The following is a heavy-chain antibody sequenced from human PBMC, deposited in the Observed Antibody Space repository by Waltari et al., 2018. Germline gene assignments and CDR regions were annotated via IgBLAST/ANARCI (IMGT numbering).Heavy chain of an antibody. Sequence: QLQLQESGPGLVKPSETLSLTCSVSGVSITSNRPCWGWIRQPPGQGLEWIGTMSYNGATYSSPSLQSRVTISRDTSKNQLSLTLGSVTAADTAVYYCATYIGASVGTAAFDVWGQGTMVTVSS. J-gene: IGHJ3*01. V-gene: IGHV4-39*01. D-gene: IGHD5-12*01. CDR3: ATYIGASVGTAAFDV. CDR1: GVSITSNRPC. CDR2: MSYNGAT.